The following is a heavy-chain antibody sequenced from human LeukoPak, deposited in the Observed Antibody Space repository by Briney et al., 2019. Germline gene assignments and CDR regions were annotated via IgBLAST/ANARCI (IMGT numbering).Heavy chain of an antibody. CDR3: ARAYYYESRGYYEASDY. Sequence: ASVKVSCKASGYTFTSYSMYWVRQAPGQGLEWMGIINPSGGSTSYAQKFQGRVTMTRDTSTSTVYMELTSLRSEDTAVYYCARAYYYESRGYYEASDYWGQGTLDTVSS. CDR2: INPSGGST. J-gene: IGHJ4*02. CDR1: GYTFTSYS. D-gene: IGHD3-22*01. V-gene: IGHV1-46*01.